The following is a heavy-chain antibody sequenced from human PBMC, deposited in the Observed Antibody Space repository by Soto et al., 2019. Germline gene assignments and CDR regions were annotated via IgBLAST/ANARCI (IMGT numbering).Heavy chain of an antibody. V-gene: IGHV3-49*04. D-gene: IGHD6-13*01. J-gene: IGHJ4*02. CDR1: GFTFGDYA. CDR3: SRGSSSWYEYYFDY. CDR2: IRSKAYGGTT. Sequence: SLRLSCTASGFTFGDYAMSWVRQAPGKGLEWVGFIRSKAYGGTTEYAASVKGRFTISRDDSKSIAYLQMNSLKTEDTAVYYCSRGSSSWYEYYFDYWGQRTLVTVSS.